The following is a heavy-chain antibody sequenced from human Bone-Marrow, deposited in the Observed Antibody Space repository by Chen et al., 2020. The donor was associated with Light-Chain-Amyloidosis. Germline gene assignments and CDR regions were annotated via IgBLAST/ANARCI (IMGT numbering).Heavy chain of an antibody. CDR2: INHSGST. Sequence: QVQLQQWGAGLLKPSETLSLTCAVYGGSFSGYYLSWIRQPPGKGLEWIGEINHSGSTNYNPSLKSRVTISVDTSKNQFSLKLSSVTAADTAVYYCARGRDTAADYYYYYGMDVWGQGTTVTVSS. D-gene: IGHD5-18*01. J-gene: IGHJ6*02. CDR1: GGSFSGYY. CDR3: ARGRDTAADYYYYYGMDV. V-gene: IGHV4-34*01.